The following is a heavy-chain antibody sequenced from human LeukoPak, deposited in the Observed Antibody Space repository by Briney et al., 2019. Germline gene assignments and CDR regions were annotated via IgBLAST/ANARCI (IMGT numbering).Heavy chain of an antibody. CDR1: GGSISSSNW. V-gene: IGHV4-4*02. J-gene: IGHJ4*02. CDR3: GRIVLMVYAIPDYFDY. D-gene: IGHD2-8*01. CDR2: IYHSGST. Sequence: PSGTLSLTCAVSGGSISSSNWWSWVRQPPGKGLEWIGEIYHSGSTYYNPSLKSRVTISVDTSKNQFSLKLSSVTAADTAVYYCGRIVLMVYAIPDYFDYWGQGTLVTVSS.